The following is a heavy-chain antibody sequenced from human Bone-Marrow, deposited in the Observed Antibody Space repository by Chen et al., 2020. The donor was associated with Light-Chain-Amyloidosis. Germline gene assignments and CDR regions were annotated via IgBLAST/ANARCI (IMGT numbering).Heavy chain of an antibody. CDR1: GFTFSSYW. Sequence: EVQLVESGGGLVQPGGSLSLSCAASGFTFSSYWIHWVRQAPGKGLVWVSRINSDGSSTSYADSVKGRFTISRDNAKNTLYLQISSLRAEDTAVYYCTTQGVITGMRYWGQGTLVTVSS. CDR2: INSDGSST. CDR3: TTQGVITGMRY. D-gene: IGHD1-20*01. J-gene: IGHJ4*02. V-gene: IGHV3-74*01.